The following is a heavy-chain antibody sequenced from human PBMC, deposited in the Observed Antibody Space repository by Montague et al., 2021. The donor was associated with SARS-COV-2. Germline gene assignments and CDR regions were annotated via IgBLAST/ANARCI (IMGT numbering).Heavy chain of an antibody. CDR2: INHSGST. Sequence: SETLSLTCAVYGGSFSGYYWSWIRQPPGKGLEWIGEINHSGSTNYNPSLKSRVTISVDTSKNQFSLKLSSVTAADTAVYYCARRGWIYCSGGNCYSSYYGMDVWGQGTTVTVSS. CDR3: ARRGWIYCSGGNCYSSYYGMDV. D-gene: IGHD2-15*01. CDR1: GGSFSGYY. J-gene: IGHJ6*02. V-gene: IGHV4-34*01.